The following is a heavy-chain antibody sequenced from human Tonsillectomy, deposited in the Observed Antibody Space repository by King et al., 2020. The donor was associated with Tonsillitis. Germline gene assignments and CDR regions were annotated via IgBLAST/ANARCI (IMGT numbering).Heavy chain of an antibody. V-gene: IGHV1-18*01. CDR2: ITAYSGNT. CDR1: GYTFPIYD. CDR3: ARLVGEMATIPSPPDF. D-gene: IGHD5-24*01. J-gene: IGHJ4*02. Sequence: VQLVQSGAEVKKPGASVKVSCKASGYTFPIYDITWVRQAPGQGLEWMGRITAYSGNTNYAQKLQGRVTMTTDTSTSTAYMALRSLRFDDTAVYYCARLVGEMATIPSPPDFWGQGTLVTVSS.